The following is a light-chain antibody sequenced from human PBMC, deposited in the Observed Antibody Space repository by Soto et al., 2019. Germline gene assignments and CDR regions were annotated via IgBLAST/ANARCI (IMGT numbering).Light chain of an antibody. J-gene: IGKJ5*01. CDR2: EVS. V-gene: IGKV2D-29*02. CDR3: MQSTQLPPT. Sequence: VMPQSPLSLPVTPGEPASISCKSSQSLLHITGETFLFWYLQKPGQSPQLLIYEVSTRVSGVPDRFSGSGSGTDFTLEISRVETDDVGIYYCMQSTQLPPTFGQGTRLEI. CDR1: QSLLHITGETF.